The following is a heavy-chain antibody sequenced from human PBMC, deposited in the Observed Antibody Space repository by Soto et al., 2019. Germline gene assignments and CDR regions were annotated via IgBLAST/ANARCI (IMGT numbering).Heavy chain of an antibody. CDR2: IYYSGST. J-gene: IGHJ6*03. Sequence: ALELLCLTSTVSGGSIVSSGYYWGWIRQPPGKGLEWIGSIYYSGSTYYNPSLKSRVTISVDTSKNQFSLKLSSVTAADTAVYDCARAVYDMDVWGNGTTVTVSS. CDR3: ARAVYDMDV. V-gene: IGHV4-39*01. D-gene: IGHD4-17*01. CDR1: GGSIVSSGYY.